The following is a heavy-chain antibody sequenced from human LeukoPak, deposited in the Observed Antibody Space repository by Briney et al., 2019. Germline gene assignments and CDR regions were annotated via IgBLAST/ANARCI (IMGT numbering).Heavy chain of an antibody. J-gene: IGHJ4*02. Sequence: SETLSLTCTVSGYSISSGYYCVWIRQAPGKGLEWTGSLHHSGKTYYNPSLKSRATISLDTPEIQFSLKLTSMTAADTAVYYCARGRLDGSYYFDYWGQGTLVAVSS. V-gene: IGHV4-38-2*02. CDR2: LHHSGKT. CDR3: ARGRLDGSYYFDY. CDR1: GYSISSGYY. D-gene: IGHD2-15*01.